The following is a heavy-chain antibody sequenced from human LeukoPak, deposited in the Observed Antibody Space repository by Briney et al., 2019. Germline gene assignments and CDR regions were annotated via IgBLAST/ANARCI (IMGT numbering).Heavy chain of an antibody. Sequence: ALVKVSCKASGCTITNYGISLVRKAPGPRLEWMGWISAYNGNTTNEQKLQGRVTMTTDASTSTAYMELRSLRSDDTAVYYCARNLGSGSSEDMDVWGKGTTVTVS. V-gene: IGHV1-18*01. CDR2: ISAYNGNT. CDR3: ARNLGSGSSEDMDV. D-gene: IGHD3-10*02. CDR1: GCTITNYG. J-gene: IGHJ6*03.